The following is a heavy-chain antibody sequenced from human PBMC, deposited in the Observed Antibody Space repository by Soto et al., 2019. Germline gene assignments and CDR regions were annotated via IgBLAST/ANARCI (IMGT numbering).Heavy chain of an antibody. Sequence: QVQLVQSGAELKKPGASVRVSCKPSGYTFTDLYIHWVRQAPGQGLEWMGWVDPRSGDRRNTQKFEGRVTMSRDTSTSTVYMELNSLTSDDTAGYYCARDNYGALDYWGQGALVTVSS. CDR3: ARDNYGALDY. J-gene: IGHJ4*02. CDR2: VDPRSGDR. V-gene: IGHV1-2*02. CDR1: GYTFTDLY. D-gene: IGHD2-21*01.